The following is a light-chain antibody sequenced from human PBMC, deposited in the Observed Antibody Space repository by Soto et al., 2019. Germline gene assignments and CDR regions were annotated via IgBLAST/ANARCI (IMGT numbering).Light chain of an antibody. J-gene: IGLJ3*02. CDR1: TGAVTSGYY. V-gene: IGLV7-43*01. Sequence: QAVVTQEPSLTVSPGGTVTLTCASSTGAVTSGYYPNWFQQKPGQAPRALIYSTSNQHSWTPARFSGSLLGGKAALTLSGVQPEDEAEYYCLLYSGGAQVFGGGTKLTVL. CDR2: STS. CDR3: LLYSGGAQV.